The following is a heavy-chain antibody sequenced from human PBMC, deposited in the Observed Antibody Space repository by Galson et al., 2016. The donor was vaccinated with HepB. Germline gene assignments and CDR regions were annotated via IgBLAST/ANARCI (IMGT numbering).Heavy chain of an antibody. CDR2: ISLSGSSR. Sequence: SLRLSCAASGFMFSNFELNWVRQAPGKGLEWISYISLSGSSRYYAESVRGRFTVSRDNAKKSLYLQMSSLRAEDTAVYYCARAPGLLFGMDVWGPGTTVTVSS. CDR1: GFMFSNFE. V-gene: IGHV3-48*03. J-gene: IGHJ6*02. CDR3: ARAPGLLFGMDV. D-gene: IGHD3/OR15-3a*01.